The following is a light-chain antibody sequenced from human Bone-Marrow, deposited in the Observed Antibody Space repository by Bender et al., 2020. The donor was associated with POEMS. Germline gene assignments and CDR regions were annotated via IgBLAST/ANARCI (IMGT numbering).Light chain of an antibody. CDR2: HDT. V-gene: IGLV3-21*01. CDR3: QVWDRNSDCV. Sequence: SYVLTQPPSVSVAPGKTATITCGGNNIGTKSVQWYQQKPGQAPVLVISHDTDRPSGIPERFSGSNSGNTATLTISRVVAGDEADYYCQVWDRNSDCVFGTGTQVTVL. J-gene: IGLJ1*01. CDR1: NIGTKS.